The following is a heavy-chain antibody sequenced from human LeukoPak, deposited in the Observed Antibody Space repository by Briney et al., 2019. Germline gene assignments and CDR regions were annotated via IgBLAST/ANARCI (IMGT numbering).Heavy chain of an antibody. Sequence: PGGSLRLSCVASGFTVSNKYMSWVRQAPGKGLEWVSVLYNAGSTYYADSVKGRFTISRDNAKNSLYLQMNSLRAEDTAVYYCVRGAGTRGDYWGQGTLVTVSS. D-gene: IGHD3-10*01. CDR2: LYNAGST. CDR1: GFTVSNKY. V-gene: IGHV3-66*01. J-gene: IGHJ4*02. CDR3: VRGAGTRGDY.